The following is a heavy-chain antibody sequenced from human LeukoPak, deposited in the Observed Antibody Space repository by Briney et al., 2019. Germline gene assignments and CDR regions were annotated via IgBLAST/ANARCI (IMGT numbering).Heavy chain of an antibody. J-gene: IGHJ5*02. Sequence: GASVKVSCKASGYTFTSYYMHWVRQAPGQGLEWMGIINPSGGSTSYAQKFQGRVTMTRDMSTSTVYMELSSLRSEDTAVYYCARRTCSSTTCLTNWFDPWGQGTLVTVSS. CDR2: INPSGGST. CDR3: ARRTCSSTTCLTNWFDP. D-gene: IGHD2-2*01. CDR1: GYTFTSYY. V-gene: IGHV1-46*01.